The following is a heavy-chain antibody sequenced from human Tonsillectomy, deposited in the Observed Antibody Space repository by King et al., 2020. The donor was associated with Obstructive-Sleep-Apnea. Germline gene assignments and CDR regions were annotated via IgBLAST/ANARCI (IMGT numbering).Heavy chain of an antibody. CDR2: IYYSGST. CDR3: ARQTYYYYGMDV. V-gene: IGHV4-59*08. J-gene: IGHJ6*02. Sequence: QLQESGPGLVKPSETLSLTCTVAGGSIITYYWSWIRQSPGKGLEWIGYIYYSGSTYYNPSLKSRVTISVDTSNNQFSLKMRSVTAADTAVYYCARQTYYYYGMDVWGQGTTVTVSS. CDR1: GGSIITYY.